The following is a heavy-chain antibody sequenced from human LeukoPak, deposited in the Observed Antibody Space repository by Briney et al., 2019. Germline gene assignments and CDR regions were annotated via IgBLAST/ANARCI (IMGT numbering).Heavy chain of an antibody. D-gene: IGHD6-13*01. Sequence: GGSLRLSCAASGFTFSSYWMHWVRQAPGKGLEWVANIKQDGSGKYYVDSVKGRFTISRDNAKNSLYLQMNSLRAEDTAVYYCAKISLAAAPVDYWGQGTLVTVSS. J-gene: IGHJ4*02. CDR2: IKQDGSGK. CDR3: AKISLAAAPVDY. CDR1: GFTFSSYW. V-gene: IGHV3-7*01.